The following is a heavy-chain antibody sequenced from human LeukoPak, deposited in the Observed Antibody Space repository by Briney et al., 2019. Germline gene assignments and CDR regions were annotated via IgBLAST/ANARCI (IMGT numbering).Heavy chain of an antibody. Sequence: ASVKDSCKASGYTFTSYGISWVRQAPGQGLEWMGWISAYNGNTNYAQKLQGRVTMTTDTSTSTAYMELRSLRSDDTAVYYCALAYYYDSSGYYYGSDYWGQGTLVTVSS. J-gene: IGHJ4*02. D-gene: IGHD3-22*01. V-gene: IGHV1-18*01. CDR3: ALAYYYDSSGYYYGSDY. CDR1: GYTFTSYG. CDR2: ISAYNGNT.